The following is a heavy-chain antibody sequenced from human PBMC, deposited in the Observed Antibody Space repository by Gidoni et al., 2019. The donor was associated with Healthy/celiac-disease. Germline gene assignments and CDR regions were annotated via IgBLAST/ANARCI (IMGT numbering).Heavy chain of an antibody. CDR3: AKDRKSSWADYYYYGMDV. Sequence: QEQLVESGGGVVKPGRSLRLSCAASGFTFSSYGMHWVRQAPGKGLEWVAVISYDGSNKYYADSVKGRFTISRDNSKNTLYLQMNSLRAEDTAVYYCAKDRKSSWADYYYYGMDVWGQGTTVTVSS. V-gene: IGHV3-30*18. CDR2: ISYDGSNK. J-gene: IGHJ6*02. D-gene: IGHD6-13*01. CDR1: GFTFSSYG.